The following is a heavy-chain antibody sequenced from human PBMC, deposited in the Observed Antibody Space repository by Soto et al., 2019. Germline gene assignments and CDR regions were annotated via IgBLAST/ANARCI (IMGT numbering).Heavy chain of an antibody. V-gene: IGHV2-70*01. CDR3: ARIPIVVVPAARAVDYYYYGMDV. CDR2: IDWDDDK. D-gene: IGHD2-2*01. CDR1: GFSLSTSGMC. J-gene: IGHJ6*02. Sequence: ESGPTLVNPTQTLTLTCTFSGFSLSTSGMCVSWIRQPPGKALEWLALIDWDDDKYYSTSLKTRLTISRDTSKNQVVLTMTNMDPVDTATYYCARIPIVVVPAARAVDYYYYGMDVWGQGTTVTVSS.